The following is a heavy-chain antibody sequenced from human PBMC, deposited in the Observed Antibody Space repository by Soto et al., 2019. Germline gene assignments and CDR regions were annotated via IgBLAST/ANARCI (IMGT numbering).Heavy chain of an antibody. J-gene: IGHJ3*01. CDR3: ARRSSLVVPAENAFDL. D-gene: IGHD2-15*01. CDR2: IHSRSEPT. CDR1: GFNFNSYD. Sequence: PGGSLRLSCAALGFNFNSYDMNWVRQAPGKGLEWVSYIHSRSEPTYYAVSVRGRFTISRDDAKNSLYLQMNNLRVEDTAVYYCARRSSLVVPAENAFDLWGQGTMVTVSS. V-gene: IGHV3-48*01.